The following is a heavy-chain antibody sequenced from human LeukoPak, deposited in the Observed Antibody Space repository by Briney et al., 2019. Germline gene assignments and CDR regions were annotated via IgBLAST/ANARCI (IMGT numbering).Heavy chain of an antibody. CDR2: IYSGGST. V-gene: IGHV3-66*01. CDR3: AREKRKWELLRQVNYYYYMDV. Sequence: PGGSLRLSCAASGFTVSSNYMSWVRQAPGKGLEWVSVIYSGGSTYYADSVKGRFTISRDNSKNTLYLQMNSLRAEDTAVYYCAREKRKWELLRQVNYYYYMDVWGKGTTVTISS. J-gene: IGHJ6*03. CDR1: GFTVSSNY. D-gene: IGHD1-26*01.